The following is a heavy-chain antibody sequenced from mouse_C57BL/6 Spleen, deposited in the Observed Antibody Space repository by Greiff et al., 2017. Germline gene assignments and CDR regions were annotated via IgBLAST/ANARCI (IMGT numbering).Heavy chain of an antibody. V-gene: IGHV1-69*01. CDR2: IDPSDSYT. D-gene: IGHD1-3*01. CDR3: ARRVAQARSYAMDN. Sequence: QVQLQQPGAELVMPGASVKLSCKASGYTFTSYWMHWVKQRPGQGLEWIGEIDPSDSYTNYNQKFKGKSTLTVDKSSSTAYMQLSSLTSEDSAVYYCARRVAQARSYAMDNWGQGTSVTVSS. CDR1: GYTFTSYW. J-gene: IGHJ4*01.